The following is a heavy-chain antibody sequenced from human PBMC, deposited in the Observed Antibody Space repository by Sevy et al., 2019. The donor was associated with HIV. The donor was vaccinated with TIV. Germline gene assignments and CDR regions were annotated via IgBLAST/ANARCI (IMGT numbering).Heavy chain of an antibody. Sequence: GGSLRLSCVASGFTFRRHAMSWLRQAPGKGLEWLSGIGGSGGSGGTTFYADSVRGRIAISRDNSKNTLYLQINGLGAADTAVYYCAKDLDYDILTEPWESWGQGTLVHLSS. CDR1: GFTFRRHA. CDR2: IGGSGGSGGTT. D-gene: IGHD3-9*01. J-gene: IGHJ5*02. CDR3: AKDLDYDILTEPWES. V-gene: IGHV3-23*01.